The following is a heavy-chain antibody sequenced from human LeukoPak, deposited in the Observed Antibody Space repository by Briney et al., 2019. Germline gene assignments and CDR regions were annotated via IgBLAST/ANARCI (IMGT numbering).Heavy chain of an antibody. V-gene: IGHV3-21*01. D-gene: IGHD5-18*01. CDR3: ARAPYSNGSFDY. J-gene: IGHJ4*02. CDR1: GFTFSSYS. CDR2: ISSSSSYI. Sequence: GGSLRLSCAASGFTFSSYSMNWVRQAPGKGLEWVSSISSSSSYIYYADSVKGRFTISRDNAKNSLYLQMNSLRAEDTAVYYCARAPYSNGSFDYWGQGTLVTVSS.